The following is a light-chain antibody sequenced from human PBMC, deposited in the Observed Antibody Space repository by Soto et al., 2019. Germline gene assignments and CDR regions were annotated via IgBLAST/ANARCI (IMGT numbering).Light chain of an antibody. J-gene: IGLJ1*01. CDR1: SSDIGGYNH. Sequence: QSVLTQPASVSGSPGQSSTISCTGTSSDIGGYNHVSWYQQHPGKAPKLMIYEVSNRPSGVSNRFSGSKSGNTASLTISGLQAEDEADYYCNSYTSTSAYVFGTGTKVTVL. V-gene: IGLV2-14*01. CDR3: NSYTSTSAYV. CDR2: EVS.